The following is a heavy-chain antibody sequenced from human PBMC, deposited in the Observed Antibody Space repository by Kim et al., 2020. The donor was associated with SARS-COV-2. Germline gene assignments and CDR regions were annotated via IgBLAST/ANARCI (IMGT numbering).Heavy chain of an antibody. CDR2: IRSKSYGATK. V-gene: IGHV3-49*04. D-gene: IGHD1-26*01. Sequence: GGSLRLSCTASGFTFADYAMTWVRQAPGKGLEWLGFIRSKSYGATKEYAASVKGRFSISRDDSKSVAYLQMNSLKTEDTAVYYCTRDRILGFVGRGDAFDIWGQGTIVTVSS. J-gene: IGHJ3*02. CDR3: TRDRILGFVGRGDAFDI. CDR1: GFTFADYA.